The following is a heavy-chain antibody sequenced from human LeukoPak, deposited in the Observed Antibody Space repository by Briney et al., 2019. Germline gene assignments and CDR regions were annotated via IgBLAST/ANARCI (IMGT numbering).Heavy chain of an antibody. CDR1: GGTFSSYA. J-gene: IGHJ6*03. Sequence: SVKVSCKASGGTFSSYAISWVRQAPGQGLEWMGGIIPIFGTANYAQKFQGRVTITTDESTSTAYMELSSLRSEDTAVYYCARAIRGRQQLAPYYYYYYMDVWGKGTTVTVSS. CDR2: IIPIFGTA. V-gene: IGHV1-69*05. D-gene: IGHD6-13*01. CDR3: ARAIRGRQQLAPYYYYYYMDV.